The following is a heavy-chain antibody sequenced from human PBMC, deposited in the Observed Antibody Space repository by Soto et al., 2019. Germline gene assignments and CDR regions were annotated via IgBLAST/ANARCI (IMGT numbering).Heavy chain of an antibody. CDR2: IYHSGST. CDR1: GGSISSSNW. D-gene: IGHD6-19*01. J-gene: IGHJ4*02. CDR3: ARAVSSGWSYYFDY. V-gene: IGHV4-4*02. Sequence: SETLALTCAVSGGSISSSNWWSWVRQPPGKGLEWIGEIYHSGSTNYNPSLKSRVTISVDKSKNQFSLKLSSVTAADTAVYYCARAVSSGWSYYFDYWGQGTLVTVSS.